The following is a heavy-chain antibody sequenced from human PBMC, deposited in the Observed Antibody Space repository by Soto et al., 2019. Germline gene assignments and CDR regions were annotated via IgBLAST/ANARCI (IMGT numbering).Heavy chain of an antibody. CDR2: INHSGST. CDR3: AREYGDYGVIDY. J-gene: IGHJ4*02. V-gene: IGHV4-34*01. D-gene: IGHD4-17*01. CDR1: GGSFSGYY. Sequence: QVQLQQWGAGLLKPSETLSLTCAVYGGSFSGYYWSWIRQPPGKGLEWIGEINHSGSTNYNPSLKSLVTISVDTSKIQFSLKLSSVTAADMAVYYCAREYGDYGVIDYGGQGTLVTVSS.